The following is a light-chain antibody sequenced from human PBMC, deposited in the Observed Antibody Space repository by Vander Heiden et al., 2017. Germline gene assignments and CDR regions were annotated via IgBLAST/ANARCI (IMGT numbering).Light chain of an antibody. Sequence: DIQMTQSPSSLSASVGDRVTITCRASQSISSYLNWYQQKPGKAPKLLIYAASSLQSGVPSRFSGSGSGTDFTLTISSLQPEDFATYYCQQSYRTPMYTFGKGTKL. CDR2: AAS. CDR1: QSISSY. V-gene: IGKV1-39*01. CDR3: QQSYRTPMYT. J-gene: IGKJ2*01.